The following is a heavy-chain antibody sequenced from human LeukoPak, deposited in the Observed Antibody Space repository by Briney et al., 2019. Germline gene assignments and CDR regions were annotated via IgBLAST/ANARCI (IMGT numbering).Heavy chain of an antibody. J-gene: IGHJ4*02. V-gene: IGHV1-18*01. CDR2: ISAYNGNT. Sequence: ASVKVSCKASGYTFTSYGISWVRQAPGQGLEWMGWISAYNGNTNYAQKLQGRVTMTTDTSTSTAYMELRSLRSDDTAVYYCARDSPITMIVVVSPPWFDYWGQGTLVTVSS. CDR1: GYTFTSYG. D-gene: IGHD3-22*01. CDR3: ARDSPITMIVVVSPPWFDY.